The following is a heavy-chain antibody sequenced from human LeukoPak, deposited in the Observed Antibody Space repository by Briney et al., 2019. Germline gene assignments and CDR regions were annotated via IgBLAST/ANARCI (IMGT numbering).Heavy chain of an antibody. Sequence: GGSLRLSCAASGFTFSSFWMTWVRQAPGKGLEWVANIKSDGSEKFYVDSVKGRFTISRDNAKNSLYLQMNSLRVEDTAVYYCARGGRVGASDYWGQGTLVTGSS. J-gene: IGHJ4*02. V-gene: IGHV3-7*01. D-gene: IGHD1-26*01. CDR1: GFTFSSFW. CDR2: IKSDGSEK. CDR3: ARGGRVGASDY.